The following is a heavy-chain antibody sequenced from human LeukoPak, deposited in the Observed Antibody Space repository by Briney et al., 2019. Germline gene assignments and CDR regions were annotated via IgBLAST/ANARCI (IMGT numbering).Heavy chain of an antibody. Sequence: GGSLRLSCAASGFTFSSYGMHWVRQAPGKGLEWVAVISYDGSNKYYADSVKGRFTISRDNSKNTLYLQMNSLRAEDTAVYYCARGRAITMIVDYWGQGTLVTVSS. D-gene: IGHD3-22*01. J-gene: IGHJ4*02. V-gene: IGHV3-30*03. CDR2: ISYDGSNK. CDR1: GFTFSSYG. CDR3: ARGRAITMIVDY.